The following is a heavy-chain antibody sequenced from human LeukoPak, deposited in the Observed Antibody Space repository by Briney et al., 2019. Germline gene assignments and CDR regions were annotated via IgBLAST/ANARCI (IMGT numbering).Heavy chain of an antibody. J-gene: IGHJ4*02. D-gene: IGHD2-2*01. V-gene: IGHV4-59*01. CDR1: GGSISSYY. CDR3: ARERYCSSTSSPFDY. Sequence: PSETLSLTCTVSGGSISSYYWSWIRQPPGKGLEWIGYIYYSGSTNYNPSLKSRVTISVDTSKNQFSLKLSSVTAADTAVYYCARERYCSSTSSPFDYWGQGTLVTVSS. CDR2: IYYSGST.